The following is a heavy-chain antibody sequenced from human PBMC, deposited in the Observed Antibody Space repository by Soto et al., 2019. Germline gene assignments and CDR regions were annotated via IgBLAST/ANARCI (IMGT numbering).Heavy chain of an antibody. Sequence: GGSLRLSCAASGFTFSSYAMSWVRQAPGKGLEWVSAISGSGGSTYYADSVKGRFTISRDNSKNTLYLQMSSLRAEDTAVYYCAKKSSITIFGVVTTYYFDYWGQGTLVTVSS. CDR2: ISGSGGST. CDR1: GFTFSSYA. CDR3: AKKSSITIFGVVTTYYFDY. V-gene: IGHV3-23*01. D-gene: IGHD3-3*01. J-gene: IGHJ4*02.